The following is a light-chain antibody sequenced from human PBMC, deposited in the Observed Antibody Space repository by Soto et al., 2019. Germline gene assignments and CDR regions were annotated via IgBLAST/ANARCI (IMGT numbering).Light chain of an antibody. CDR1: ASNIGSKS. V-gene: IGLV1-44*01. CDR3: AAWDDSMDEYV. J-gene: IGLJ1*01. CDR2: SSI. Sequence: QSVLTQPPSSSGTPGQRVTISCSGSASNIGSKSVNWYQQFPGTAPKLLIYSSIYRPSGVPARMSASKSGTSASLAISGLQYEDEADYYCAAWDDSMDEYVFGTGTKVTVL.